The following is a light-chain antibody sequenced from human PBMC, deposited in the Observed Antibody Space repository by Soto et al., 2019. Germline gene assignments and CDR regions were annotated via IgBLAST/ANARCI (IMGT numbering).Light chain of an antibody. CDR3: QQYYSYPLT. CDR1: ERVNSY. Sequence: RMTQSPPSLSASTGDRVTITCRASERVNSYLAWYQQKPGRAPELLIYAASTLQSGVPSRFSGSGSGTDFTLTISFLQSEDFATYFCQQYYSYPLTFGGGTKVEIK. J-gene: IGKJ4*01. V-gene: IGKV1-8*01. CDR2: AAS.